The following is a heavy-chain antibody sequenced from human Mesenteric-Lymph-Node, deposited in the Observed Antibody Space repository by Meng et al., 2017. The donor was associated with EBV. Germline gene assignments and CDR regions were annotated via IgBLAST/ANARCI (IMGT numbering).Heavy chain of an antibody. CDR2: VYYSGST. CDR3: ARLLGGNYFNNWFDP. D-gene: IGHD5-24*01. CDR1: GGSISSTSSY. J-gene: IGHJ5*02. Sequence: QLQLQDPGQVRVKPPETLSLTCTVSGGSISSTSSYWGWLRQPPGKGLEWIGRVYYSGSTYYTPSLKSRVTISVDTSKNQFSLKLNSLTAADTAVYYCARLLGGNYFNNWFDPWGQGTLVTVSS. V-gene: IGHV4-39*07.